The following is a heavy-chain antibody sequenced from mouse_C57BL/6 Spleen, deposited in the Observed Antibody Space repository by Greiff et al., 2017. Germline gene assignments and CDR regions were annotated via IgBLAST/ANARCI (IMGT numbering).Heavy chain of an antibody. J-gene: IGHJ4*01. D-gene: IGHD2-3*01. CDR3: TRCGYYVDYSMDY. CDR1: GYTFTDYE. Sequence: QVQLQQSGAELVRPGASVTLSCKASGYTFTDYEMHWVKQTPVHGLEWIGAFDPETGGTAYNQKFKGKAILTADQSSSTAYMELRSLTSEDSAVYYCTRCGYYVDYSMDYWGQGTSVTVSS. CDR2: FDPETGGT. V-gene: IGHV1-15*01.